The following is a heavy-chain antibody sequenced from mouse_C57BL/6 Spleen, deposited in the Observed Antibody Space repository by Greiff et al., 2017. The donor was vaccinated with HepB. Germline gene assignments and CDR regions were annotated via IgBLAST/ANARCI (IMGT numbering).Heavy chain of an antibody. J-gene: IGHJ3*01. V-gene: IGHV14-3*01. D-gene: IGHD2-4*01. CDR1: GFNIKHTY. CDR2: IAPANGNT. CDR3: ARTLTCGFYYDYDGFAY. Sequence: EVQLVESVAELVRPGASVKLSCTASGFNIKHTYMHWVKQRPEQGLEWIGRIAPANGNTKYAQKFQGKATITADTSSNTAYLQLSSLTSEDTSIYYCARTLTCGFYYDYDGFAYWGQGTLVTVSA.